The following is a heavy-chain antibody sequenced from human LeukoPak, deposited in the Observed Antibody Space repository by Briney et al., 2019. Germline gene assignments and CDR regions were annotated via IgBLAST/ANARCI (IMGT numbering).Heavy chain of an antibody. J-gene: IGHJ4*02. CDR2: VYSGGHT. D-gene: IGHD2-2*01. CDR3: ARGIRDCSRTTCYQPFDY. Sequence: GGSLRLSCAAPGLIVSNNYMSWVRQAPGKGLEWVSIVYSGGHTYYADSVKGRFTISRDKSKNTLYLQMSSLRAEDTAVYYCARGIRDCSRTTCYQPFDYWGQGALVTVSS. V-gene: IGHV3-53*01. CDR1: GLIVSNNY.